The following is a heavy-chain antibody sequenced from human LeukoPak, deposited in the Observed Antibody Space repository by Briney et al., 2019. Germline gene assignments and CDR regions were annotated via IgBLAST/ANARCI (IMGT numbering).Heavy chain of an antibody. Sequence: GESLKISCKGSGYSFTSYWIGWVRQLPGKGLEWMGIIYPGDSVTRYSPSFQGPVTISADKSISTAYLQWSSLKASDTAMYYCARLFPAAINFDYWGQGTLVTVSS. V-gene: IGHV5-51*01. J-gene: IGHJ4*02. CDR3: ARLFPAAINFDY. CDR1: GYSFTSYW. CDR2: IYPGDSVT. D-gene: IGHD2-2*01.